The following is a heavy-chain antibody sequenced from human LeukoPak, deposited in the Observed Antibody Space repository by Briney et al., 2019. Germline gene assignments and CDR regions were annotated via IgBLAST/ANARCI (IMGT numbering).Heavy chain of an antibody. CDR1: GGSISSHY. Sequence: SETLSLTCTVSGGSISSHYWSWIRQPAGKGLEWIGHIYTSGTTNYNPSLKSRVTMSVDTSKNQFSLKLNFVTAADTAVYYCARHLTGQRAFDIWGQGTLVTVSS. V-gene: IGHV4-4*07. CDR2: IYTSGTT. CDR3: ARHLTGQRAFDI. J-gene: IGHJ3*02.